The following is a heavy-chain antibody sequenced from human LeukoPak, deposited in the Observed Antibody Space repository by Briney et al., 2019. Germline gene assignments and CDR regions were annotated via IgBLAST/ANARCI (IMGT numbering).Heavy chain of an antibody. CDR1: GGSISSGYY. Sequence: SETLSLTCTVSGGSISSGYYWGWIRPPPGKGLEWIGRIYHSGSTYYNPSLKSRVTISVDTSKNQFSLKLSSVTAADTAVYYCAREVVPAANWYFDLWGRGTLVTVSS. J-gene: IGHJ2*01. D-gene: IGHD2-2*01. CDR2: IYHSGST. CDR3: AREVVPAANWYFDL. V-gene: IGHV4-38-2*02.